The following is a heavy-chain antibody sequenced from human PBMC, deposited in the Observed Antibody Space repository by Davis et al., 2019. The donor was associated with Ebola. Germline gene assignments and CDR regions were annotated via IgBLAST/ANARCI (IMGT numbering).Heavy chain of an antibody. J-gene: IGHJ6*02. CDR3: ARDRPTGGTDYYYYGMDV. CDR2: ISYDGSNK. D-gene: IGHD2-8*02. Sequence: GGSLRLSCAASGFTFSSYGMHWVRQAPGKGLEWVAVISYDGSNKYYADSVKGRFTISRDNSKNTLYLQMNSLRSDDTAVYYCARDRPTGGTDYYYYGMDVWGQGTTVTVSS. V-gene: IGHV3-30*03. CDR1: GFTFSSYG.